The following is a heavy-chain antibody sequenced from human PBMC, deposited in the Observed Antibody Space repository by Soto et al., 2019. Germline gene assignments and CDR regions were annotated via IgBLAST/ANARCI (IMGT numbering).Heavy chain of an antibody. D-gene: IGHD4-17*01. CDR1: GFTFSSFA. V-gene: IGHV3-23*01. Sequence: PGGSLRLSCAASGFTFSSFAMSWVRQAPGKGLDWVSAISGSGGSTYSADSVKGRFTISRDNSKNTLYLQMSSLRAEDTAVYYCARRLYGDYDYWGQGTLVTVSS. CDR2: ISGSGGST. CDR3: ARRLYGDYDY. J-gene: IGHJ4*02.